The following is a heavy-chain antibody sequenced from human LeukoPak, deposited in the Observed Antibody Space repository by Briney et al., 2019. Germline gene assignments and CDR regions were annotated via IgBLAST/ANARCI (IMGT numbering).Heavy chain of an antibody. CDR3: AKDQSSYSSSFDY. V-gene: IGHV3-30*02. J-gene: IGHJ4*02. Sequence: PGGSLRLSCAASGFTFSSYGMHWVRQAPGKGLEWVAFIRYDGSNKYYADSVKGRFTISRDNSKNTLYLQMNSLRAEDTAVYYCAKDQSSYSSSFDYWGQGTLVTVSS. CDR2: IRYDGSNK. CDR1: GFTFSSYG. D-gene: IGHD6-6*01.